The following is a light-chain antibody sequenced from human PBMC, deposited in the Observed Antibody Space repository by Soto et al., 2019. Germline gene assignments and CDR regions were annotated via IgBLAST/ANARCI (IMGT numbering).Light chain of an antibody. CDR3: QQYSHWPLT. CDR1: QSVGNN. CDR2: AAS. Sequence: EIVMTQSPSTLSVSPGGRATLSCRASQSVGNNLAWYQQKPGQAPRLLIYAASSRATGISARFTGSGSGTEFTLTVDSLQSEDFAVYFCQQYSHWPLTFGGGTKVEIK. V-gene: IGKV3-15*01. J-gene: IGKJ4*01.